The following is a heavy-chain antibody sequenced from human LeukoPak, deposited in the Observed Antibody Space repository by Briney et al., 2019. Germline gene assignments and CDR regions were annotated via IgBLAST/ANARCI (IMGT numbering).Heavy chain of an antibody. CDR1: GFTVSSNY. J-gene: IGHJ6*02. V-gene: IGHV3-66*01. CDR3: ARGQGYYDGLDI. CDR2: VYGGGST. Sequence: PGGSLRLSCAASGFTVSSNYVTWVRQAPGKGLEWISVVYGGGSTYYADSVKGRFTVTRDISKNTPYLQMNSVRAEDTAVYYCARGQGYYDGLDIWGQGTTVTVSS.